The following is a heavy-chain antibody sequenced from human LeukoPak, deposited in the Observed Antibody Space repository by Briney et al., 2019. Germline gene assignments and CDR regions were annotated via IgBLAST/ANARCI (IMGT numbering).Heavy chain of an antibody. CDR3: ARDSGSYYPYFQH. V-gene: IGHV4-59*12. Sequence: SETLSLTCTVSGGSISSYYWSWIRQPPGKGLEWIGYIYYSGSTNYNPSLKSRVTISVDTSKNQFSLKLSSVTAADTAVYYCARDSGSYYPYFQHWGQGTLVTVSS. D-gene: IGHD1-26*01. CDR2: IYYSGST. J-gene: IGHJ1*01. CDR1: GGSISSYY.